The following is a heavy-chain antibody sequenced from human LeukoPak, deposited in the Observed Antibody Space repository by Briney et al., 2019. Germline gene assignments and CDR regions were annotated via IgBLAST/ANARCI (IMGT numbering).Heavy chain of an antibody. CDR3: AREFQDSGDYTHFDY. CDR2: IYTTGST. V-gene: IGHV4-61*02. Sequence: SSETLSLTCPVSGDSISRSADYWSWIRQPAGKGLEWIGRIYTTGSTNYNPSPKSRVTISVDRSNNQFSLKLSSVTAADTALYYCAREFQDSGDYTHFDYWGQGALVTISS. D-gene: IGHD4-17*01. J-gene: IGHJ4*02. CDR1: GDSISRSADY.